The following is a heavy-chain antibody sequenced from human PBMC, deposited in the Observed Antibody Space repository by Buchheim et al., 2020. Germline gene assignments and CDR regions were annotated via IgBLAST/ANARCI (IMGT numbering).Heavy chain of an antibody. CDR2: ISYDGSNK. D-gene: IGHD3-22*01. J-gene: IGHJ6*02. V-gene: IGHV3-30*04. CDR1: GFTFSSYA. CDR3: ARGQSYYDSSGYYYGNYGMDV. Sequence: QVQLVESGGGVVQPGRSLRLSCAASGFTFSSYAMHWVRQAPGKGLEWVAVISYDGSNKYDADSVKGRFTISRDNSKNRLYLQMNSLRAEDTAVYYCARGQSYYDSSGYYYGNYGMDVWGQGTT.